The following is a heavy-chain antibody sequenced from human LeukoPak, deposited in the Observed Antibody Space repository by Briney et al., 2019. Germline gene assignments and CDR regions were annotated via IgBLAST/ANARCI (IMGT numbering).Heavy chain of an antibody. D-gene: IGHD2-2*01. Sequence: QPGGSLRLSCAASGFTFSSYWMHWVRQAPGKGLVWVSRINSDGSSTSYADSVKGRFTISRDNAKNTLYLQMNSLRAEDTAVYYCARGDLVVPYYFDYWGQGTLLTVSS. J-gene: IGHJ4*02. CDR1: GFTFSSYW. CDR2: INSDGSST. V-gene: IGHV3-74*01. CDR3: ARGDLVVPYYFDY.